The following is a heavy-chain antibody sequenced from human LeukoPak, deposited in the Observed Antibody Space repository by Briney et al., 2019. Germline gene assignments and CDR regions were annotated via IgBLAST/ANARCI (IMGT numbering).Heavy chain of an antibody. CDR1: GFTFSRNW. V-gene: IGHV3-74*01. Sequence: GGSLRLSCAASGFTFSRNWMHWVRQAPGKGLVWVSRINSDGTTNYADSVKGRFTISRDNAKNTLYLQMNSLRTEDTALYYCAKDGIAVAATSNYFDYWGQGTLVTVSS. D-gene: IGHD6-19*01. CDR2: INSDGTT. J-gene: IGHJ4*02. CDR3: AKDGIAVAATSNYFDY.